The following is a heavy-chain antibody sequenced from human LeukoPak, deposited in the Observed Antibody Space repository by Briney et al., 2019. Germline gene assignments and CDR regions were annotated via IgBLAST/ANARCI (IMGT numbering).Heavy chain of an antibody. CDR3: ASGRYDYVWGSHPSHPGAFDI. Sequence: GSLRLSCAASGFTFSSYSMNWVRQAPGKGLEWIGRICTSGSTNYNPSLKSRVTMSVDTSKNQFSLKLSSVTAADTAVYYCASGRYDYVWGSHPSHPGAFDIWGQGTMATV. V-gene: IGHV4-4*07. J-gene: IGHJ3*02. CDR1: GFTFSSYS. CDR2: ICTSGST. D-gene: IGHD3-16*01.